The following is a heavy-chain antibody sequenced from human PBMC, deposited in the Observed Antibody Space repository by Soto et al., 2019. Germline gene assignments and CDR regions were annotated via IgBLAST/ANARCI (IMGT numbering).Heavy chain of an antibody. CDR3: ARGTSRSSWYDY. J-gene: IGHJ4*02. CDR2: IYYSGTT. D-gene: IGHD6-13*01. CDR1: GGSISSVY. Sequence: SETLSLTCTVSGGSISSVYWSWIRQPPGKGLEWIGYIYYSGTTNYNPSLKSRVSMSVDTSKKQFSLELSSVTAADTALYYCARGTSRSSWYDYWGQGILVTVSS. V-gene: IGHV4-59*01.